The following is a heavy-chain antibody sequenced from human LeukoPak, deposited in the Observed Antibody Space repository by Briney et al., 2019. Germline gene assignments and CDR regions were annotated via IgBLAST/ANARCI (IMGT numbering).Heavy chain of an antibody. CDR1: GDSISSYY. CDR2: IYYSGST. Sequence: SETLSLTCTVSGDSISSYYWSWIRQPPGKGLQWIGYIYYSGSTNYNPSLKSRVTISVDTSKNQFSLKVSSVSAADTAVYYCASEVQGSAAAWGQGILVTVSS. V-gene: IGHV4-59*01. J-gene: IGHJ5*02. CDR3: ASEVQGSAAA.